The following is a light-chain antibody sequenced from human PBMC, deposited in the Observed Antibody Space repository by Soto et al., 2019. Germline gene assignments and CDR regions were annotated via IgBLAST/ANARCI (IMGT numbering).Light chain of an antibody. Sequence: EIVLTQSPGTLSLSPGARATLSCRASQSVSRSYLAWYQQKPGQAPRLLIYGASSRATGIPDRFSGSGSGIDFTLTISSLEPEDFAVYYGQQYSSSPYTFGQGNKLEIK. J-gene: IGKJ2*01. V-gene: IGKV3-20*01. CDR2: GAS. CDR1: QSVSRSY. CDR3: QQYSSSPYT.